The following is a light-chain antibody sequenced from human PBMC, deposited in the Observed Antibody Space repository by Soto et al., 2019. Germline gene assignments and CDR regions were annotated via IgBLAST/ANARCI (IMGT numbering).Light chain of an antibody. V-gene: IGKV2-28*01. Sequence: DIVMTQSPLSLPVTPGEPASISCRSSQSLLHSNGYNYLDWYLQKPGQSPQLLIYLGSNRASGVPDRFSGSGSRPEFTTKISRVEAEDVGVYYCMQALQTPRTFGQGTKVEIK. J-gene: IGKJ1*01. CDR1: QSLLHSNGYNY. CDR3: MQALQTPRT. CDR2: LGS.